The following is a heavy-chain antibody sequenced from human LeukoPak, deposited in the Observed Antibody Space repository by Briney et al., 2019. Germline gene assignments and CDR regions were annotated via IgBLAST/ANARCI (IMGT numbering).Heavy chain of an antibody. CDR1: GFSFSNAW. Sequence: PGGSLRLSCTGSGFSFSNAWMTWVRQAPGKGLEWVADIKEDGSVKNYVEYVKGRFTISRDNAKNSLHLQMSSLGLEDTAVYYCARDRAYSTYDYWGQGTLVRVSS. V-gene: IGHV3-7*01. J-gene: IGHJ4*02. CDR3: ARDRAYSTYDY. CDR2: IKEDGSVK. D-gene: IGHD2/OR15-2a*01.